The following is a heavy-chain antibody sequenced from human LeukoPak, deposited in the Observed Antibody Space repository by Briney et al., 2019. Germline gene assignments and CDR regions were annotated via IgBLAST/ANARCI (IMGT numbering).Heavy chain of an antibody. D-gene: IGHD2-2*01. CDR1: GFTFSSYS. J-gene: IGHJ4*02. Sequence: PGGSLRLSCAASGFTFSSYSMNWVRQAPGKGLEWVSSISSSSSYIYYADSVKGRFTISRDNAKNSLYLQMNSLRAEDTAVYYCARNLPCSSTSCYALRRQWLVLPGDYWGQGTLVTVSS. V-gene: IGHV3-21*01. CDR3: ARNLPCSSTSCYALRRQWLVLPGDY. CDR2: ISSSSSYI.